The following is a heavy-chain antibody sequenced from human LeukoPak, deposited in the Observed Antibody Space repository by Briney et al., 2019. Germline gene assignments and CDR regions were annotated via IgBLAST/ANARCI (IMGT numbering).Heavy chain of an antibody. CDR1: RFTFGDYA. CDR2: IRSKTYGGTT. Sequence: GGSLRLSCTASRFTFGDYAMSWVRQAPGKGLEWVSFIRSKTYGGTTEYAASVKGRFTISRDDFKGIAYLQVNSLETEDTAVYYCAKGTGYTSSSGSVLDYWGQGTLVTVSS. V-gene: IGHV3-49*04. CDR3: AKGTGYTSSSGSVLDY. J-gene: IGHJ4*02. D-gene: IGHD6-6*01.